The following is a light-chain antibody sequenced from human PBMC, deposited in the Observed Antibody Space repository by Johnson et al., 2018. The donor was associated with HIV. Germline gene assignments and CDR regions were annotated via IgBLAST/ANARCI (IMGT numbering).Light chain of an antibody. CDR1: SSNIGNNY. Sequence: QPVLTQPPSVSAAPGQKVTISCSGSSSNIGNNYVSWYQQLPGTAPKLLIYDNNKRPPGIPDRFSGSKSGTSATLGITGLQTGDEADYYCGTWDSSLSAGFYVFGTGTKVTVL. V-gene: IGLV1-51*01. CDR3: GTWDSSLSAGFYV. CDR2: DNN. J-gene: IGLJ1*01.